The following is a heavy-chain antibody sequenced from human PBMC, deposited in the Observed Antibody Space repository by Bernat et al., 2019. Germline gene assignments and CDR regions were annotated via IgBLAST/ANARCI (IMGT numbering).Heavy chain of an antibody. CDR1: GFTFSSYA. D-gene: IGHD2-2*01. V-gene: IGHV3-30-3*01. CDR3: ARDGYYCSSTSYRKNPADYYYYYGMDV. Sequence: QVQLVESGGGVVQPGRSLRLSCAASGFTFSSYAMHWVRQAPGKGLEWVAVISYDGSNKYYADSVKGRFTISRDNSKNTLYLQMNSLRAEDTAVYYCARDGYYCSSTSYRKNPADYYYYYGMDVWGQGTTVTVSS. CDR2: ISYDGSNK. J-gene: IGHJ6*02.